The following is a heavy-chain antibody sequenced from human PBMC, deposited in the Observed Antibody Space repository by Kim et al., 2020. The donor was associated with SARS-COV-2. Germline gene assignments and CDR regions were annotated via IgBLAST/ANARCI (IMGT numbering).Heavy chain of an antibody. Sequence: SETLSLTCTVSGGSISSYYWSWIRQPPGKGLEWIGYIYYSGSTNYNPSLKSRVTISVDTSKNQFSLKLSSVTAADTAVYYCARVLPRSSSWSGWFDPWGQGTLVTVSS. CDR3: ARVLPRSSSWSGWFDP. CDR1: GGSISSYY. J-gene: IGHJ5*02. CDR2: IYYSGST. D-gene: IGHD6-13*01. V-gene: IGHV4-59*01.